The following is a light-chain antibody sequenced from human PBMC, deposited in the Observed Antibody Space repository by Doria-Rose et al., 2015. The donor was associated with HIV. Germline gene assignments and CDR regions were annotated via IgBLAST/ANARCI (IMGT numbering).Light chain of an antibody. Sequence: GMTQSPLSLPVTLGQPASISCRSSQSLVHSDGNTYLNWFQQRPGQSPRRLIYKVSNRDSGVPDRFSGSGSGTDFTLKIGRVEAEDVGVYYCMQGTHWPPITFGQGTRLEIK. CDR1: QSLVHSDGNTY. J-gene: IGKJ5*01. CDR3: MQGTHWPPIT. V-gene: IGKV2-30*02. CDR2: KVS.